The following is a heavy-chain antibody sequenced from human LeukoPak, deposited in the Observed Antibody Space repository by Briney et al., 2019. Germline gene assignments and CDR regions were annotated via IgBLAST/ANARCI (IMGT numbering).Heavy chain of an antibody. CDR3: ARGDDSGYYDYFDY. Sequence: GGSLRLSCAASVFTVDSNYLSWVREPPGEGVEWVSTIYNGGNTYYAASVKGRFTISRDFSKNTVFLHMNSLRAEDTAMYYCARGDDSGYYDYFDYWGQRALVTVSS. CDR2: IYNGGNT. CDR1: VFTVDSNY. D-gene: IGHD3-22*01. V-gene: IGHV3-53*01. J-gene: IGHJ4*02.